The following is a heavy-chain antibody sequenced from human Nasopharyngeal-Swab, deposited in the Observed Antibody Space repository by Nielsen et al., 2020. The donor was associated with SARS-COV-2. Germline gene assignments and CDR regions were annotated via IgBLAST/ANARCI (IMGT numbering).Heavy chain of an antibody. CDR1: GGSLNNYW. Sequence: SETLSLTCAVYGGSLNNYWWSWIRQTPGKGLEWIGEIYHRGTTNYNPSLKSRVTISVDTSKNQFSLELISVTAADAAVYYCARHIRGWDAFDIWGQGTTVTVPS. J-gene: IGHJ3*02. V-gene: IGHV4-34*01. D-gene: IGHD6-19*01. CDR2: IYHRGTT. CDR3: ARHIRGWDAFDI.